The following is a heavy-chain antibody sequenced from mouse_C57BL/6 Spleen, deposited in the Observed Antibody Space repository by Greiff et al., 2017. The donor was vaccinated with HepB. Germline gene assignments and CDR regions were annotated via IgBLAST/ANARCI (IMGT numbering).Heavy chain of an antibody. D-gene: IGHD1-1*01. J-gene: IGHJ1*03. CDR1: GYTFTSYW. CDR2: IYPSDSET. Sequence: VQLQQPGAELVRPGSSVKLSCKASGYTFTSYWMDWVKQRPGQGLEWIGNIYPSDSETHYNQKFKDKATLTVDKSSSTAYMQLSSLTSEDSAVYYCARPSTVGWYFDVWGTGTTVTVSS. V-gene: IGHV1-61*01. CDR3: ARPSTVGWYFDV.